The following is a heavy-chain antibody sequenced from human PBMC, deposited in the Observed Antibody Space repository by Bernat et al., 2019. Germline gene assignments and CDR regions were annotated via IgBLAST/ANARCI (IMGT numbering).Heavy chain of an antibody. D-gene: IGHD2-2*01. CDR2: ISGSGGSK. CDR1: GFTFSSYA. CDR3: GKDFWGGGDIVVVPAASDY. Sequence: EVQLVESGGGLVQPGGSLRLSCAASGFTFSSYAMSWVRQAPGKGLEWVSAISGSGGSKYYAEAGKGRVNHVRENSKDTVYLERNSLRGEDTAVYYWGKDFWGGGDIVVVPAASDYWGQGTLVTVSS. J-gene: IGHJ4*02. V-gene: IGHV3-23*04.